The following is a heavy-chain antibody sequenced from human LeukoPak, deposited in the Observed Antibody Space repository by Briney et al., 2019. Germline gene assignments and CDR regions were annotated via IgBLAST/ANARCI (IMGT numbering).Heavy chain of an antibody. V-gene: IGHV4-4*02. Sequence: PSETLSLTCAVSGGSISSSNWWSWVRPPPGKGLEWIGEIYHSGSTNYNPSLKSRVTISVDKSKNQFSLKLSSVTAADTAVYYCARGPYYDILTGVFDYWGQGTLVTVSS. CDR2: IYHSGST. CDR1: GGSISSSNW. D-gene: IGHD3-9*01. CDR3: ARGPYYDILTGVFDY. J-gene: IGHJ4*02.